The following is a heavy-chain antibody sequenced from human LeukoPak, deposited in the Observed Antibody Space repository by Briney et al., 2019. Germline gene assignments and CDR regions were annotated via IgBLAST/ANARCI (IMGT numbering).Heavy chain of an antibody. CDR3: ASAAYYYDSSGYPIEGYYFDY. D-gene: IGHD3-22*01. Sequence: ASVKVSCKASGYTFTGYFIHWVRQAPGQGLEWMGWINPNSGGTNYAQKFQGRVTMTRDTSISTAYMELSRLRSDDTAVYYCASAAYYYDSSGYPIEGYYFDYWGQGTLVTVSS. CDR1: GYTFTGYF. J-gene: IGHJ4*02. CDR2: INPNSGGT. V-gene: IGHV1-2*02.